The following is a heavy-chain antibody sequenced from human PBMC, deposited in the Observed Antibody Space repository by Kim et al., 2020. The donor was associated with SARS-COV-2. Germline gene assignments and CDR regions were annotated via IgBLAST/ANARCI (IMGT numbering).Heavy chain of an antibody. Sequence: DYAVSVKSRITINPDTSKNQFSLQLNSVTPEDTAVYYCARGYYGSGIFDYWGQGTLVTVSS. V-gene: IGHV6-1*01. D-gene: IGHD3-10*01. CDR3: ARGYYGSGIFDY. J-gene: IGHJ4*02.